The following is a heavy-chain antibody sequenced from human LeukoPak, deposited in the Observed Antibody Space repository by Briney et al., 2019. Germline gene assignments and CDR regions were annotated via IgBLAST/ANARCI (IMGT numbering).Heavy chain of an antibody. V-gene: IGHV1-69*01. J-gene: IGHJ4*02. CDR2: IIPIFGTA. Sequence: VASVKVSCKASGGTFSSYAISWVRQAPGQGLEWMGGIIPIFGTANYAQKFQGRVTITADESTSTAYMELSSLRSEDTAVYYCARGGYYYDSSGYLDYWGQGTLVTVSS. CDR1: GGTFSSYA. CDR3: ARGGYYYDSSGYLDY. D-gene: IGHD3-22*01.